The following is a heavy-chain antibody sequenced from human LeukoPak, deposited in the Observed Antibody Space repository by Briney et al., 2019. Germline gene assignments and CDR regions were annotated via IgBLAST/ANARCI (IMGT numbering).Heavy chain of an antibody. Sequence: NASETLSLTCTVSGGSINGYYWSWIRQPPGKGLEWIGYVYYSASTNYHPSLKSRVTISVDTSKKQFSLTLSSVAAAETAVYYCARGIMTTVPTFDYWGQGTLVTVSS. CDR2: VYYSAST. CDR1: GGSINGYY. D-gene: IGHD4-17*01. CDR3: ARGIMTTVPTFDY. J-gene: IGHJ4*02. V-gene: IGHV4-59*01.